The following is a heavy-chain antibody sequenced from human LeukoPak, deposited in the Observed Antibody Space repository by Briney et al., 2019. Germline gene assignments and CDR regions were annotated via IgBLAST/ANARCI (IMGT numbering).Heavy chain of an antibody. V-gene: IGHV3-23*01. CDR3: AKVPISSGWPNFDY. CDR1: GFTFSNYA. J-gene: IGHJ4*02. CDR2: ISGGGGST. D-gene: IGHD6-19*01. Sequence: PGGSLRLSCAASGFTFSNYAMSWVSQAPGKGLEWVSAISGGGGSTYYADSVRGRFTVSRDNSRNTLYLQMNNLRAEDTAVYYCAKVPISSGWPNFDYWGQGTLVTVSS.